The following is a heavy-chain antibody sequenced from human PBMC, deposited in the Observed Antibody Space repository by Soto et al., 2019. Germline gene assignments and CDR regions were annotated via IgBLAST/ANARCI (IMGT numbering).Heavy chain of an antibody. CDR1: GFTFSSYG. Sequence: QVQLVESGGGVVQPGRSLRLSCAASGFTFSSYGMHWVRQAPGKGLEWVAVIWYDGSNKYYADSVKGRFTISRDNSKNTLYLQMNSLRAEDTAVYYCARDAPGSTYAAPQHIDYWGQGTLVTVSS. D-gene: IGHD2-15*01. J-gene: IGHJ4*02. CDR3: ARDAPGSTYAAPQHIDY. V-gene: IGHV3-33*01. CDR2: IWYDGSNK.